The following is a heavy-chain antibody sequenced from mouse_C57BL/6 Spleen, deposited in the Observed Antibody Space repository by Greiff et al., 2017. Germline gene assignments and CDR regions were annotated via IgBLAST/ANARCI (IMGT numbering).Heavy chain of an antibody. J-gene: IGHJ2*01. CDR2: INPSNGGT. D-gene: IGHD1-1*01. CDR1: GYTFTSYW. V-gene: IGHV1-53*01. CDR3: ASNDYGSRVYYFDY. Sequence: VQLQQPGTELVKPGASVKLSCKASGYTFTSYWMHWVKQRPGQGLEWIGNINPSNGGTNYNEKFKSKATLTVDNSSSTAYMQLSSLTSDDSAVYYCASNDYGSRVYYFDYWGQGTTLTVSS.